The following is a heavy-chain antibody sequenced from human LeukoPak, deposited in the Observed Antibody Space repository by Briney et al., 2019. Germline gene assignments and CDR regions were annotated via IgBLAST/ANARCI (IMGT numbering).Heavy chain of an antibody. J-gene: IGHJ4*02. CDR1: GGSFSGYY. D-gene: IGHD2-8*01. V-gene: IGHV4-34*01. CDR2: INHSGST. Sequence: PSETLSLTYAVYGGSFSGYYWSWIRQPPGKGLEWIGEINHSGSTNYNPSPKSRVTISVDTSKNQFSLKLSSVTAADTAVYYCARGGGYCTNGVCYPLDYWGQGTLVTVSS. CDR3: ARGGGYCTNGVCYPLDY.